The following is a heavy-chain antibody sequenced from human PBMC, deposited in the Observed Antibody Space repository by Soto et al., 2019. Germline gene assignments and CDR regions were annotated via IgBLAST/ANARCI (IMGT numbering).Heavy chain of an antibody. CDR3: ARGRVLGSGGHPNDY. CDR2: ISDGGRAM. CDR1: GFILSAYH. D-gene: IGHD2-15*01. Sequence: QVPLVETWRSGPIPGGSLRLSCIAAGFILSAYHMMWILQALEQGSEWVPGISDGGRAMYYADSVKVRFNISRDTADNSLYLQMNSLRAEDTAVYYCARGRVLGSGGHPNDYWGQGSLVTVSS. V-gene: IGHV3-11*01. J-gene: IGHJ4*02.